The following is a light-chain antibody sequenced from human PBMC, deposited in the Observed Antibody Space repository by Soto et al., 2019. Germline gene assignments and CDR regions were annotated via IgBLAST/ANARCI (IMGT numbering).Light chain of an antibody. CDR1: QSVTSNY. V-gene: IGKV3-20*01. J-gene: IGKJ1*01. Sequence: EIVLTQSPGTLSLSPGESAALSCRASQSVTSNYLVWYRQKPGQAPRILIYGVSSRAAGIPDRFSGSGSGTDFTLTITRVEPEDSAVYYCQQHSNSPWTFGQGTRVEI. CDR3: QQHSNSPWT. CDR2: GVS.